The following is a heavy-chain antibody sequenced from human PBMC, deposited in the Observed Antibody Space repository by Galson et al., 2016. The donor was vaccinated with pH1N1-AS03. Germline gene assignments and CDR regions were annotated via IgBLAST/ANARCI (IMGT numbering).Heavy chain of an antibody. J-gene: IGHJ4*02. CDR2: INPTSGDT. D-gene: IGHD4-17*01. V-gene: IGHV1-2*02. Sequence: SVKVSCKASGYIFTGYYMHWVRQAPGQGLEWMGWINPTSGDTNYAQKFQGRVTMTRDSAISTDYMELRRLRSDDTAVYYCARGPSTTVTTWCLDSWGQGTPVTVSS. CDR3: ARGPSTTVTTWCLDS. CDR1: GYIFTGYY.